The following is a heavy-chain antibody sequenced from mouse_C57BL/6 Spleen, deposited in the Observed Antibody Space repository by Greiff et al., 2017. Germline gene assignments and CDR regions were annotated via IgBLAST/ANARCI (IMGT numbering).Heavy chain of an antibody. CDR2: IWSGGST. V-gene: IGHV2-2*01. D-gene: IGHD1-1*01. Sequence: VQGVESGPGLVQPSQRLSITCTVSGFSLTSYGVHWVRQSPGKGLEWLGVIWSGGSTDYNAAFISRLSISKDNSKSQVFFKMNSLQADDTAIYYCARNAHYGSSQAMDYWGQGTSVTVSS. CDR3: ARNAHYGSSQAMDY. CDR1: GFSLTSYG. J-gene: IGHJ4*01.